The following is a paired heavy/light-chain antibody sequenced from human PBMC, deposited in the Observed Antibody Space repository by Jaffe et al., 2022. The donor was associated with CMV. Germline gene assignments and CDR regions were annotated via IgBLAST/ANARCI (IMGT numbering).Heavy chain of an antibody. J-gene: IGHJ3*02. V-gene: IGHV5-51*01. D-gene: IGHD6-19*01. CDR1: GYNFPTYW. Sequence: EVQLVQSGTEVNRPGDSLKISCKASGYNFPTYWIAWVRQMPGKGLEYMGIIFPDDSDARYSPSFQGQVTISADKSINTVFLQWNSLKASDTATYYCARSSIESLRADFDIWGQGTVVSVSS. CDR3: ARSSIESLRADFDI. CDR2: IFPDDSDA.
Light chain of an antibody. Sequence: EIVMTQSPATLSVSPGERATLSCRASQSIGINLAWYQQKPGRAPRLLIYRASTRATGIPARFSGSGSGTEFTLSISSPQSEDSAVYYCHQYNDWPVFGQGTKLEIK. V-gene: IGKV3-15*01. CDR3: HQYNDWPV. J-gene: IGKJ2*01. CDR1: QSIGIN. CDR2: RAS.